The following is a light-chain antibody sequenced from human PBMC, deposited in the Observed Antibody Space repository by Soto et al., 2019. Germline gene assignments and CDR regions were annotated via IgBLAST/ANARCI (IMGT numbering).Light chain of an antibody. CDR1: TSDLGNYNY. CDR2: DVS. V-gene: IGLV2-14*01. J-gene: IGLJ2*01. Sequence: QSALTQPASVSGSPGQSITISCTGTTSDLGNYNYVSWYQQHPGKAPKLMIYDVSNRPSGVSYRFSGSKSGNTASLTISGLQAEDEADYYCSSYTSSSTYVVFGGGTKLTVL. CDR3: SSYTSSSTYVV.